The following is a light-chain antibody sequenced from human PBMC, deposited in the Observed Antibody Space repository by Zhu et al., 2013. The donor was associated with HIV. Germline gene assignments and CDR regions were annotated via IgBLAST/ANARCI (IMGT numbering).Light chain of an antibody. V-gene: IGLV2-11*01. Sequence: QSALTQPRSVSGSPGQSVTISCTGTRSDVGAYNSVSWYQQYPGKAPKLMIYDVNKRPSGVPDRFSGSKAGNTASLTISGLQDDDEAEYYCNSHRSGTTLVLFGGGTKVTVL. J-gene: IGLJ2*01. CDR3: NSHRSGTTLVL. CDR1: RSDVGAYNS. CDR2: DVN.